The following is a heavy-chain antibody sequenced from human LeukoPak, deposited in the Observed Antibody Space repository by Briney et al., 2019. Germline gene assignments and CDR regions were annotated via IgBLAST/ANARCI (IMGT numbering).Heavy chain of an antibody. D-gene: IGHD2-15*01. J-gene: IGHJ4*02. CDR1: GGSISSSSYY. V-gene: IGHV4-39*07. CDR2: INHSGST. Sequence: SETLSLTCIVSGGSISSSSYYWSWIRQPPGKGLEWIGEINHSGSTNYNPSLKSRVTISVDTSKNQFSLKLSSVTAADTAVYFCASPPESCSSGRCQRGIDYWGQGTLVTVSS. CDR3: ASPPESCSSGRCQRGIDY.